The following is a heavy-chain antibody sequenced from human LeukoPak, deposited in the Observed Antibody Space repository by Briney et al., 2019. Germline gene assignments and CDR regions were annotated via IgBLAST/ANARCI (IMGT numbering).Heavy chain of an antibody. CDR1: GFTFSNYS. J-gene: IGHJ4*02. CDR2: ISGGGGRTYIHT. CDR3: AKVGFSEMEWLLYSDH. D-gene: IGHD3-3*01. V-gene: IGHV3-23*01. Sequence: QPGGSLRLSCAASGFTFSNYSMNWVRQVPGKGLEGVSSISGGGGRTYIHTYYSDYVEGRFTISKDNSNNMLYLQMDSMRAEDTAVYYCAKVGFSEMEWLLYSDHWGQGPLVTVSS.